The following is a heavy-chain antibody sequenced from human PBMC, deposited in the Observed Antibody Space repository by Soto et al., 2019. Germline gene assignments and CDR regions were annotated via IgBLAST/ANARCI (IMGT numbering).Heavy chain of an antibody. J-gene: IGHJ6*02. CDR3: ARDIRVHDAARYYGMDV. D-gene: IGHD3-10*01. V-gene: IGHV4-4*07. CDR1: GGSISSYY. CDR2: IYTSGST. Sequence: PWETLSLTCTVSGGSISSYYWSWIRQPAGKGLEWIGRIYTSGSTNYNPSLKSRFTMSVDTSKNQFSLKLSSVTAADTAVYYCARDIRVHDAARYYGMDVCGQGTTVTVYS.